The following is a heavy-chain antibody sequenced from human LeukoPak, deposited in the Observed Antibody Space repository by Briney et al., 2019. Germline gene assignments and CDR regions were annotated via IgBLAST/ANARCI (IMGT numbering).Heavy chain of an antibody. CDR3: SRDRDVVVPAAIRGYYYYMDV. Sequence: ASVKVSCKASGYTFTDYYMHWVRQAPGPGLEGMGWINPNSGGTNYAQKLQGRVTMTRYTAISTAYLELSRLRSDDTAVYYCSRDRDVVVPAAIRGYYYYMDVWGKGTTVTVSS. CDR1: GYTFTDYY. J-gene: IGHJ6*03. CDR2: INPNSGGT. V-gene: IGHV1-2*02. D-gene: IGHD2-2*02.